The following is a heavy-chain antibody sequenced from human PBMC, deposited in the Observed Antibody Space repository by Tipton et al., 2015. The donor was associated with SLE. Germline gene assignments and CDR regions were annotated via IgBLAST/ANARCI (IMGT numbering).Heavy chain of an antibody. D-gene: IGHD2/OR15-2a*01. CDR3: ARSSSVRTLLWPTFAY. CDR2: VHHSGTT. Sequence: TLSLTCTVSGASITSLNWWTWVRQPPGKGLEWIGEVHHSGTTNYNPSLKSRVTISADTSKNHLSLKLTSVTAADTAVYFCARSSSVRTLLWPTFAYWGQGTLVTVSS. V-gene: IGHV4-4*01. CDR1: GASITSLNW. J-gene: IGHJ4*02.